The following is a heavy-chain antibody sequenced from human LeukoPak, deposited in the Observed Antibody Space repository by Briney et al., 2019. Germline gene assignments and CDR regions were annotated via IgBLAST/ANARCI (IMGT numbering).Heavy chain of an antibody. J-gene: IGHJ4*02. CDR1: GGSISSYY. Sequence: SETLSLTCTVSGGSISSYYWSWIRQPPGKGLEWIGYIYYSGSTNYNPSLKSRVTISVDTSKNQFSLKLSSVTAADTAVYYCARVLGSMITFGGVIPSSFDYWGQGTLVTVSS. V-gene: IGHV4-59*01. CDR2: IYYSGST. D-gene: IGHD3-16*02. CDR3: ARVLGSMITFGGVIPSSFDY.